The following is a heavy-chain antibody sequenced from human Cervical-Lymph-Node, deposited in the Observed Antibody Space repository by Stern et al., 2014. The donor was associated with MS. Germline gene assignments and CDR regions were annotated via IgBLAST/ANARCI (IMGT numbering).Heavy chain of an antibody. D-gene: IGHD3-16*01. J-gene: IGHJ4*02. CDR1: GGSISSTGYY. V-gene: IGHV4-31*03. CDR2: IHYSGST. Sequence: VQLVESGPGLVKPSQTLSLTCTVSGGSISSTGYYWSRIRPHPGKGLEWLGYIHYSGSTYYNPSLKSRGTISVDTSKNQFSLKLSSVTAADTALYYCARSDRLWGSFDYWGQGSLVTVSS. CDR3: ARSDRLWGSFDY.